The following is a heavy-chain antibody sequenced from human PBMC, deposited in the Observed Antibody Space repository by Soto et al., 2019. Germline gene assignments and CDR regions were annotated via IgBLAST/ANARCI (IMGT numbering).Heavy chain of an antibody. CDR2: IIPILGIA. CDR3: ARRLEMAPFAFDI. D-gene: IGHD6-25*01. Sequence: QVQLVQSGAEVKKPGSSVKVSCKASGGTFSSYTISWVRQAPGQGLEWMGRIIPILGIANYAQKFQGRVTITADKSPSTAYMELSSLRSEDTAVYYCARRLEMAPFAFDIWGQGTMVTVSS. V-gene: IGHV1-69*02. CDR1: GGTFSSYT. J-gene: IGHJ3*02.